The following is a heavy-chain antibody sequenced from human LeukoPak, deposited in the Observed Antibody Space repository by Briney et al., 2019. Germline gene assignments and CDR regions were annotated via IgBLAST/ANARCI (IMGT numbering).Heavy chain of an antibody. CDR3: AKGSTAMGWNI. J-gene: IGHJ3*02. CDR1: GFTFSSYA. V-gene: IGHV3-23*01. Sequence: GGSLRLSCTASGFTFSSYAMSWVRQAPGKGLEWVSAISGSGGSTYYADSVKGRFTISRDNSKNTLYLQMNSLRAEDTAVYYCAKGSTAMGWNIWGQGTMVTVSS. CDR2: ISGSGGST. D-gene: IGHD5-18*01.